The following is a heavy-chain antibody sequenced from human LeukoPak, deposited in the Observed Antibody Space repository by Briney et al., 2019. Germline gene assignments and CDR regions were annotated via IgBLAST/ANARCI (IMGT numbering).Heavy chain of an antibody. J-gene: IGHJ5*02. CDR2: INPSSGGT. Sequence: ASVKVSCKPSGYTFTGYYMHWVRQAPGQGLEWMGWINPSSGGTNYPQKFQGRVTMTRDTSLSTAYMELSRLRSDDTAVYYCARVPKRITMVRGVAQNNWFDPWGQGTLVTVSS. CDR1: GYTFTGYY. D-gene: IGHD3-10*01. V-gene: IGHV1-2*02. CDR3: ARVPKRITMVRGVAQNNWFDP.